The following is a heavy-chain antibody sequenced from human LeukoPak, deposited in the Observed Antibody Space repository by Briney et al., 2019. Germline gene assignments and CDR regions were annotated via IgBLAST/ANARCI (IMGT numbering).Heavy chain of an antibody. Sequence: GASVKVSCKASGYTFTSYYMHWVRQAPGQGLEWMGIINPSGGSTSYAQKFQGRVTMTRDTSTSTVYMELRSLRSEDTAVYYCARRGIVVVPAARDYYYYYMDVWGKGTTVTVSS. V-gene: IGHV1-46*01. CDR3: ARRGIVVVPAARDYYYYYMDV. CDR1: GYTFTSYY. CDR2: INPSGGST. D-gene: IGHD2-2*01. J-gene: IGHJ6*03.